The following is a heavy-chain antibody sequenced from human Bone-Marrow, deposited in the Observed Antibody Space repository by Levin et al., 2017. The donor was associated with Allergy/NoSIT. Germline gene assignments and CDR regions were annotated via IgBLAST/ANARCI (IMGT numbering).Heavy chain of an antibody. Sequence: GGSLRLSCAASGFTFSNAWMSWVRQAPGKGLEWVGRIKSKTDGGTTDYAAPVKGRFTISRDDSKNTLYLQMNSLKTEDTAVYYCTTGYYYDSSGYYYRYFQHWGQGTLVTVSS. J-gene: IGHJ1*01. CDR2: IKSKTDGGTT. CDR3: TTGYYYDSSGYYYRYFQH. D-gene: IGHD3-22*01. CDR1: GFTFSNAW. V-gene: IGHV3-15*01.